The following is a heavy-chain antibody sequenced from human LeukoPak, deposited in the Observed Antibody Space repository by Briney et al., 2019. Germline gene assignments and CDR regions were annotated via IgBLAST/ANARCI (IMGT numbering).Heavy chain of an antibody. CDR1: GGSISSSSYY. V-gene: IGHV4-39*01. Sequence: SETLSLTCTVSGGSISSSSYYWGWIPQPPGKGLEWIGSIYYSGSTYYNPSLKSRVTISVDTSKNQFSLKLSSVTAADTAVYYCARPHCSSTSCYAGDDAFDIWGQGTMVTVSS. CDR2: IYYSGST. D-gene: IGHD2-2*01. CDR3: ARPHCSSTSCYAGDDAFDI. J-gene: IGHJ3*02.